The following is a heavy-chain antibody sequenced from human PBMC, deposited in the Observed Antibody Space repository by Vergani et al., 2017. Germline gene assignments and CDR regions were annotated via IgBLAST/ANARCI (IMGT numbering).Heavy chain of an antibody. CDR2: INWNSDSI. CDR1: GFTFGDYA. CDR3: ARDGVAVAGIREDSFDI. Sequence: EVQLVESGGGLVQPGRSLRLSCAASGFTFGDYAMHWVRQAPGKGLEWVSGINWNSDSIAYADSVKGRFTISRDNAKNSLYLQMNSLRAEDTALYYCARDGVAVAGIREDSFDIWGQGTMVTVSS. D-gene: IGHD6-19*01. V-gene: IGHV3-9*01. J-gene: IGHJ3*02.